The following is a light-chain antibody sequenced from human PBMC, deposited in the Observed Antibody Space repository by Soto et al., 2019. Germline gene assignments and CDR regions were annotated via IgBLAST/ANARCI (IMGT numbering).Light chain of an antibody. CDR2: KAS. CDR3: LQYNSYPWT. J-gene: IGKJ2*02. V-gene: IGKV1-5*03. CDR1: LSVSTW. Sequence: DIQMTQSPSTLSASVGDRVTITCRASLSVSTWLAWYQQKPGKAPILLIYKASSLQSGVPSRFSGSGFGTEFTLTISSLQPDDVATDYCLQYNSYPWTFGQGTKLEI.